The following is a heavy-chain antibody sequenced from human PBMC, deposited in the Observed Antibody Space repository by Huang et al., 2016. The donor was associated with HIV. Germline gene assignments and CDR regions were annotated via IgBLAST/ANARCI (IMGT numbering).Heavy chain of an antibody. Sequence: QVQLVQSGAEVRKPGTSMKVSCKTSGYSFSRFTMHWVRQAPGQRLEWMGWINPANGNTKYSQTVQGRVTITRDTSATTVYMELSGLKSEDTAVYYCARANYYDTSGYFFLSFWGQGTLVTVSS. CDR2: INPANGNT. D-gene: IGHD3-22*01. V-gene: IGHV1-3*01. CDR1: GYSFSRFT. J-gene: IGHJ4*02. CDR3: ARANYYDTSGYFFLSF.